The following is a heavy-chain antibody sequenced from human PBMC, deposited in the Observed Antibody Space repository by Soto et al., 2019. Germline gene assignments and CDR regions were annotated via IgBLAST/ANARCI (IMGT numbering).Heavy chain of an antibody. CDR3: AGVPDR. V-gene: IGHV4-30-2*01. J-gene: IGHJ5*02. Sequence: QLQLQESGSGLVKTSQTLSLTCAVSGGSISSGGYSWSWIRQPPGKALEWIGYIYHSGSTSYNPSPKTRVTIAVDRSKTQFSLKLSSVTAADTAVYYCAGVPDRWGQGTLVTVSS. CDR1: GGSISSGGYS. CDR2: IYHSGST. D-gene: IGHD2-2*01.